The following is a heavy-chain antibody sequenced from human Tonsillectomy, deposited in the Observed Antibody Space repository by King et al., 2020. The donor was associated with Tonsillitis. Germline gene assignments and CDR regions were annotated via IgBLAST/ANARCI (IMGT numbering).Heavy chain of an antibody. CDR2: INPKSGAT. Sequence: QLVQSGAEMTKPGASVKVSCKASGYIFTDYYFHWVRQAPGQGLEWMGWINPKSGATWYAQKFQGRVTMTTDTSISTAYMEVSRLRSDDTAVYYCARAFDTSGYYYSFDYWGQGTLVTVSS. D-gene: IGHD3-22*01. CDR1: GYIFTDYY. CDR3: ARAFDTSGYYYSFDY. J-gene: IGHJ4*02. V-gene: IGHV1-2*02.